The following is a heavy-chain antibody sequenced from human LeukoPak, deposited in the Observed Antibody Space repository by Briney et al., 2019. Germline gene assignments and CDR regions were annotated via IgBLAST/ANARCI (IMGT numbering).Heavy chain of an antibody. CDR1: GYSFTNYW. CDR2: IYPGDSDT. J-gene: IGHJ4*02. Sequence: GESLKISCKGSGYSFTNYWIGWVRQMPGKGLEWMGIIYPGDSDTRYSPSFQGQVTISADKSISTAYLQWSSLKASDTAMYYCARPQTVYVSGSAPQYFDYWGQGTLVTVSS. CDR3: ARPQTVYVSGSAPQYFDY. D-gene: IGHD3-3*01. V-gene: IGHV5-51*01.